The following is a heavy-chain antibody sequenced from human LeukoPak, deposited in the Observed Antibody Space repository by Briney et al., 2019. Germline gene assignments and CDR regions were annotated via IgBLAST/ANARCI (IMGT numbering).Heavy chain of an antibody. CDR2: INHSGST. Sequence: SETLSLTCAVYGGSFSGYYWSWIRQPPGKELEWIGEINHSGSTNYNPSLKSRVTISVDTSKNQFSLKLSSVTAADTAVYYCARTSSGYYGSGSYYWNYYYYYMDVWGKGTTVTVSS. CDR1: GGSFSGYY. D-gene: IGHD3-10*01. J-gene: IGHJ6*03. V-gene: IGHV4-34*01. CDR3: ARTSSGYYGSGSYYWNYYYYYMDV.